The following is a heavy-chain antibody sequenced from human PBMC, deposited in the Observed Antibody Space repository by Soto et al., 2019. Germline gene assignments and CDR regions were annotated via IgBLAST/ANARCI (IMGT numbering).Heavy chain of an antibody. CDR1: GDSINNGGHY. CDR2: IYYSGTT. Sequence: QVQLQESGPGLVKPSQTLSLTCNVSGDSINNGGHYWSWIRQPPGQGLEWIGFIYYSGTTYYNPSLKSRVTISVHTSKIQFSLTLNSVTAADTAVYYCARSAVGATKSGFDSWGQGTLVTVSS. V-gene: IGHV4-31*03. D-gene: IGHD1-26*01. CDR3: ARSAVGATKSGFDS. J-gene: IGHJ4*02.